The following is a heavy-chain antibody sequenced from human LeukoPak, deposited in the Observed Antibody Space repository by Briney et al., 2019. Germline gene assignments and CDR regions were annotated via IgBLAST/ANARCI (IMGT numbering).Heavy chain of an antibody. J-gene: IGHJ6*01. V-gene: IGHV5-51*01. Sequence: PGESLKISWNGSGYRFIDYWNGWVRQRPWKGLELVGIIFPGDSDIKYSRFFQGQVTISAANPISTAYLQWSSLKASDTAMSYCVRHGLKGCSGGRCFTSFYYYGPDVWGQGSTVTVSS. CDR1: GYRFIDYW. D-gene: IGHD2-15*01. CDR2: IFPGDSDI. CDR3: VRHGLKGCSGGRCFTSFYYYGPDV.